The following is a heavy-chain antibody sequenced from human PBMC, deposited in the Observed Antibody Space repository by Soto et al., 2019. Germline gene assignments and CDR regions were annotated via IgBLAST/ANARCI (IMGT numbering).Heavy chain of an antibody. D-gene: IGHD1-26*01. CDR1: GFTFSSYA. J-gene: IGHJ3*02. V-gene: IGHV3-64*02. CDR3: SRGRQGGSYSRTGDAFDI. CDR2: ISSNGGST. Sequence: GGSLRLSCAASGFTFSSYAMHWVRQAPGKGLEYVSAISSNGGSTYYADSVKGRFTISRDNSKNTLYLQMGSLRAEDMAVYYCSRGRQGGSYSRTGDAFDIWGQGTMVTVSS.